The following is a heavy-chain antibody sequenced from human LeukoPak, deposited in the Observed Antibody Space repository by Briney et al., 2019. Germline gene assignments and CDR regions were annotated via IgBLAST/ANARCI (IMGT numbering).Heavy chain of an antibody. Sequence: SETLSLTCTVSGGSISGYYWSWIRQPPGKGLEWIGEINHSGSTNYNPSLKSRVTISVDTSKNQFSLKLSSVTAADTAVYYCARGISGWNVLGRRFDYWGQGTLVTVSS. D-gene: IGHD1-1*01. CDR3: ARGISGWNVLGRRFDY. V-gene: IGHV4-34*01. CDR1: GGSISGYY. CDR2: INHSGST. J-gene: IGHJ4*02.